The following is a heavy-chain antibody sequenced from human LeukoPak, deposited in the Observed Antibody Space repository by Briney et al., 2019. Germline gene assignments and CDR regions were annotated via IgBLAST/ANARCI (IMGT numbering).Heavy chain of an antibody. Sequence: SETLSLTCTVSGGSISSGSYYWSWIRQPAGKGLEWIGRIYTSGSTNYNPSLKSRVIISVDTSANQFSLKLNSVTAADTAVYYCARPIRSRDNNWFDPWGQGILVTVSS. J-gene: IGHJ5*02. CDR3: ARPIRSRDNNWFDP. CDR1: GGSISSGSYY. V-gene: IGHV4-61*02. D-gene: IGHD3-10*01. CDR2: IYTSGST.